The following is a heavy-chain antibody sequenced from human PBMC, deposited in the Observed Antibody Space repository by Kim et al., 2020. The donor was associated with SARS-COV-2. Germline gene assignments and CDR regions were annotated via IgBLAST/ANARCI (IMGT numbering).Heavy chain of an antibody. Sequence: QKFQGRVTMTRDTSISTAYMELSRLRSDDTAVYYCARAPDIVVVPAAIDCWGQGTLVTVSS. D-gene: IGHD2-2*01. J-gene: IGHJ4*02. V-gene: IGHV1-2*02. CDR3: ARAPDIVVVPAAIDC.